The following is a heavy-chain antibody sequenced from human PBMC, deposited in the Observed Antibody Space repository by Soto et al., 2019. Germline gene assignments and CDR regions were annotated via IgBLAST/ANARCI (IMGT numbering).Heavy chain of an antibody. Sequence: SETLSLTCAVYGGSFSRYQWSWIRQPPGKGLEWIGEINHSGSTNYNPSLKSRVTISVDTSKNQFSLKLTSVTAADTAVYFCASPFRSLGREILAPFASWGQGPLVPVSS. J-gene: IGHJ4*02. V-gene: IGHV4-34*01. CDR2: INHSGST. CDR3: ASPFRSLGREILAPFAS. CDR1: GGSFSRYQ.